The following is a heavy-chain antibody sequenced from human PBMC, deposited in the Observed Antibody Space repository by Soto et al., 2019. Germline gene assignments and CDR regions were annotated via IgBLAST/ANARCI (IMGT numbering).Heavy chain of an antibody. D-gene: IGHD3-10*01. CDR3: ARGLILWFGELSRRGGYYYYMDV. Sequence: WTWIRQTPAKGLEWIGEINDSGNINYNPSLKSRVTILVDTAKKQISLRLRSVTAADTAVYYCARGLILWFGELSRRGGYYYYMDVWGKGTTVTVSS. CDR2: INDSGNI. V-gene: IGHV4-34*01. J-gene: IGHJ6*03.